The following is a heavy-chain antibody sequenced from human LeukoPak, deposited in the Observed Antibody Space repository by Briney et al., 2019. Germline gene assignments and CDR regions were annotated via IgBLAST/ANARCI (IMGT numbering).Heavy chain of an antibody. CDR1: GASISGSNYY. CDR3: ARVLIGPAAVDAFDI. V-gene: IGHV4-39*07. D-gene: IGHD6-13*01. CDR2: IYSSGST. J-gene: IGHJ3*02. Sequence: KASETLSLTCAVSGASISGSNYYWGWIRQPPGKGLEWIGNIYSSGSTYYNPSLKSRVTISVDKSKNQFSLKLSSVTAADTAVYYCARVLIGPAAVDAFDIWGQGTMVTVSS.